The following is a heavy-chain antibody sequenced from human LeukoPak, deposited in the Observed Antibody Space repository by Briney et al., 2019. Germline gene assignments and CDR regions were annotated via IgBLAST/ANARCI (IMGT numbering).Heavy chain of an antibody. Sequence: ASVKVSCKASVYTFTNNDISWVRQAAGQGLEWMGWMNPRSGNTGYAQKFQGRVTMTRDTSITTAYMELSARRSEDTAVYYCAKVVSGGHHDYWGQGTLVTVSS. CDR3: AKVVSGGHHDY. J-gene: IGHJ4*02. V-gene: IGHV1-8*01. D-gene: IGHD2-15*01. CDR1: VYTFTNND. CDR2: MNPRSGNT.